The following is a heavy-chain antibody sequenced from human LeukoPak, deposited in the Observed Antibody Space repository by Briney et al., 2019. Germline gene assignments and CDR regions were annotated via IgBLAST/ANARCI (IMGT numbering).Heavy chain of an antibody. J-gene: IGHJ4*02. CDR3: ARGGYDYVWGSYRYYFDY. CDR2: ISSSSSYT. CDR1: GFTFSDYY. Sequence: GGSLRLSCAASGFTFSDYYMSWIRQAPGKGLEWVSYISSSSSYTNCADSVKGRFTISRDNAKNSLYLQMNSLRAEDTAVYYCARGGYDYVWGSYRYYFDYWGQGTLVTVSS. D-gene: IGHD3-16*02. V-gene: IGHV3-11*06.